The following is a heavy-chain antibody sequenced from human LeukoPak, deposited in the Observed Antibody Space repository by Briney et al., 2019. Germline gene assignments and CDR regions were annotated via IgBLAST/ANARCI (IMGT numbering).Heavy chain of an antibody. V-gene: IGHV3-48*03. Sequence: GGSPRLSCAASGFTFSSYEMNWVRQAPGKGLEWVSYISSSGSTIYYADSVKGRFTISRDNAKNSLYLQMNSLRAEDTAVYYCARDFEWELLTPAFDIWGQGTMVTVSS. D-gene: IGHD1-26*01. CDR2: ISSSGSTI. CDR3: ARDFEWELLTPAFDI. J-gene: IGHJ3*02. CDR1: GFTFSSYE.